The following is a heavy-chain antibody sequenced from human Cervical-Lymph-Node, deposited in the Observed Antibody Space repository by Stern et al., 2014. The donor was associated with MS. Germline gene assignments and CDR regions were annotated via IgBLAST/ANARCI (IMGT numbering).Heavy chain of an antibody. Sequence: VQLVESGAEVRKPGASVKVSCKASGYTLTRYYMHWVRQAPGQGLEWMGLINPSGGSSSYAPKFQDRVTMTRDTSTGTFYMELSSLRSEDTAVYYCAGGHTFDFWVQGTLVTVSS. CDR1: GYTLTRYY. V-gene: IGHV1-46*01. CDR2: INPSGGSS. J-gene: IGHJ4*02. CDR3: AGGHTFDF.